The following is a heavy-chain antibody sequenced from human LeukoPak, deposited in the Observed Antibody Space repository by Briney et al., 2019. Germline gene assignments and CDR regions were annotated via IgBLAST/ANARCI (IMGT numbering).Heavy chain of an antibody. CDR2: ISSSSSTI. V-gene: IGHV3-48*02. CDR3: AREVVVAATDWFDP. J-gene: IGHJ5*02. D-gene: IGHD2-15*01. Sequence: GGSLRLSCAASGFTFSSYDMNWVRQAPGKGLEWVSYISSSSSTIYYADSVKGRFTISRDNAKNSLYLQMNSLRDEDTAVYYCAREVVVAATDWFDPWGQGTLVTVSS. CDR1: GFTFSSYD.